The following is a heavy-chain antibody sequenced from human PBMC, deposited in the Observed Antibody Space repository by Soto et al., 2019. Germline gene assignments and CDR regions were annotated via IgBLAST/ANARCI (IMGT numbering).Heavy chain of an antibody. CDR1: GFIFSGYD. V-gene: IGHV3-13*01. D-gene: IGHD3-16*01. Sequence: GGSLRLSCAASGFIFSGYDMHWVRQTPGKGLEWVSRIGIVGDTNYSGSVKGRFTISRENAKNSFFLQMNSLRVGDTAIYYCVRVLPGGFDSWGQGTLVTVSS. CDR3: VRVLPGGFDS. CDR2: IGIVGDT. J-gene: IGHJ5*01.